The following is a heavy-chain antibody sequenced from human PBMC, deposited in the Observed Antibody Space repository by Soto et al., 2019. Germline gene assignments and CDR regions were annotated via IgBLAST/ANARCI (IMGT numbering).Heavy chain of an antibody. V-gene: IGHV3-23*04. CDR2: ISASGGKT. CDR1: RFTFSAYA. J-gene: IGHJ6*02. Sequence: EVQLVESGGGLVQPGGSLRLSCVDSRFTFSAYAMSWVRQAPGKGLEWVADISASGGKTYHADSVKGRFTISRYNSKNTLYLQMNSLRAEDTALYYCAKFRSSSSFYYFYGLDVWGQGTTITVSS. D-gene: IGHD6-6*01. CDR3: AKFRSSSSFYYFYGLDV.